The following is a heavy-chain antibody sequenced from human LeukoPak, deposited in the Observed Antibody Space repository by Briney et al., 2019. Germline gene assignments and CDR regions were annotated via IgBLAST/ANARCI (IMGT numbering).Heavy chain of an antibody. CDR1: GFIFSNYG. J-gene: IGHJ4*02. Sequence: GGTLRLSCTTSGFIFSNYGMSWVRQAPGKGLEWVSGLSGSGGRTYYADSVKGRFTISRDNSKNTLFLQMNSLRAGDTAVYYCAKAMGATLFDYWGQGTLVTVSS. CDR3: AKAMGATLFDY. CDR2: LSGSGGRT. V-gene: IGHV3-23*01. D-gene: IGHD1-26*01.